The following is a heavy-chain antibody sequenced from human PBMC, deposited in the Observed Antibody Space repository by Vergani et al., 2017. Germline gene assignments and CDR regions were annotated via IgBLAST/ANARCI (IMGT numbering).Heavy chain of an antibody. CDR1: GGSISSSNW. J-gene: IGHJ6*02. CDR3: ARFLTGTTIYYYYGMDV. CDR2: IYHSGST. D-gene: IGHD1-20*01. V-gene: IGHV4-4*02. Sequence: QVQLQESGPGLVKPSGTLSLTCAVSGGSISSSNWWSWVRQPPGKGLEWIEEIYHSGSTNYNPSLKSRVTISVDKSKNQFSLKLSSVTAADTAVYYCARFLTGTTIYYYYGMDVWGQGTTVTVSS.